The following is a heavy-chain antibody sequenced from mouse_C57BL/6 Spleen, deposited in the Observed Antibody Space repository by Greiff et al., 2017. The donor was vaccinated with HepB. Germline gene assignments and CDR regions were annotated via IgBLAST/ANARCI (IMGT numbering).Heavy chain of an antibody. J-gene: IGHJ2*01. CDR1: GFSLTSYG. D-gene: IGHD2-4*01. Sequence: VKLVESGPGLVQPSQSLSITCTVSGFSLTSYGVHWVRQSPGKGLEWLGVIWSGGSTDYNAAFISRLSISKDNSKSQVFFKMNSLQADDTAIYYCARMGDYDEGYYFDYWGQGTTLTVSS. V-gene: IGHV2-2*01. CDR2: IWSGGST. CDR3: ARMGDYDEGYYFDY.